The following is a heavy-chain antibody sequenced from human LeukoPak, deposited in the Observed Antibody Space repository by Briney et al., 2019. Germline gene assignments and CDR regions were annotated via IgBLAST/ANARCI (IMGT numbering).Heavy chain of an antibody. V-gene: IGHV3-23*01. CDR2: ISGSGGST. CDR3: AKYHDSSGYYYSDYFDY. CDR1: GFTFSSYA. Sequence: PGESLRLSCAAPGFTFSSYAMSWVRQAPGKGLEWVSAISGSGGSTYYADSVKGRFTISRDNSKNTLYLQMNSLGAEDTAVYYCAKYHDSSGYYYSDYFDYWGQGTLVTVSS. D-gene: IGHD3-22*01. J-gene: IGHJ4*02.